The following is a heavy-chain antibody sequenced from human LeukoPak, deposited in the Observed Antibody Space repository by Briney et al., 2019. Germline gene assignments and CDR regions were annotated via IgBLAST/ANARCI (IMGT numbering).Heavy chain of an antibody. CDR2: IYPRDGST. Sequence: GASVKVSCKASGYSFTSNYIHWVRQAPGQGLEWMGMIYPRDGSTSYAQKFQGRVTVTRDTSTSTVHMELSGRRSEDTAVYYCARDSDFWSGYYSYGMDVWGQGTTVTVSS. CDR1: GYSFTSNY. J-gene: IGHJ6*02. V-gene: IGHV1-46*01. D-gene: IGHD3-3*01. CDR3: ARDSDFWSGYYSYGMDV.